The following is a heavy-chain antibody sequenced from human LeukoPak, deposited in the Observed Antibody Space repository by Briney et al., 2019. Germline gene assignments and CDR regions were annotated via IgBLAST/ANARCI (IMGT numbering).Heavy chain of an antibody. CDR2: IIPIFGTA. J-gene: IGHJ5*02. D-gene: IGHD3-3*01. Sequence: ASVKVSCKASGGTFSSYAISWVRQAPGQGLEWMGGIIPIFGTANYAQKFQGRVTITTDESTSTAYMELSSLRSEDTAVYYCARASDRITIFGVVEDWFDPWGQGTLVTVSS. CDR3: ARASDRITIFGVVEDWFDP. V-gene: IGHV1-69*05. CDR1: GGTFSSYA.